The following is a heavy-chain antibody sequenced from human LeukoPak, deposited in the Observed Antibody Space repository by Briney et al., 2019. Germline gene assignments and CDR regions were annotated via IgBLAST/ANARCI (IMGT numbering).Heavy chain of an antibody. V-gene: IGHV3-23*01. J-gene: IGHJ4*02. Sequence: GGSLRLSCAASGFNFYNFAMSWVRQAPGKGLEWVSGISGSGGSTYYADSVKGRFTISRDVSTSSLYIQMNSLRVEDTAIYYCVKVLGRGHRGPFDFWGQGTLVTVSS. CDR3: VKVLGRGHRGPFDF. CDR2: ISGSGGST. D-gene: IGHD1-26*01. CDR1: GFNFYNFA.